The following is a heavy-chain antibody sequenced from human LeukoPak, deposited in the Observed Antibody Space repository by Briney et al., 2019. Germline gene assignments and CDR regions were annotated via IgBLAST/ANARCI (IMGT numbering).Heavy chain of an antibody. Sequence: GGSLRLSCAASGFTVSSNYMSWVRQAPGKGLEWVSVIYSGGSTYYADSVKGRFTISRDSSKNTLYLQMNSLRAEDTAVYYCARDSSSWYNWFDPWAREPWSPSPQ. D-gene: IGHD6-13*01. V-gene: IGHV3-66*02. CDR1: GFTVSSNY. J-gene: IGHJ5*02. CDR2: IYSGGST. CDR3: ARDSSSWYNWFDP.